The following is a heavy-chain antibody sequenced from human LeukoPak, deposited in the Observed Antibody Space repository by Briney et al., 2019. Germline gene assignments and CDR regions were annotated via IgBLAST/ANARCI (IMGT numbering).Heavy chain of an antibody. CDR3: AKDMGVGGYGSGSYFDY. J-gene: IGHJ4*02. CDR2: VNSDGGST. D-gene: IGHD3-10*01. Sequence: GGSLRLSCAASGFTFSSYWMHWVRQAPGKGLVWVSRVNSDGGSTTYGDSVKGRFTISRDNAKNTLYLQMNSLRAEDTAVCYCAKDMGVGGYGSGSYFDYWGQGTLVTVSS. V-gene: IGHV3-74*01. CDR1: GFTFSSYW.